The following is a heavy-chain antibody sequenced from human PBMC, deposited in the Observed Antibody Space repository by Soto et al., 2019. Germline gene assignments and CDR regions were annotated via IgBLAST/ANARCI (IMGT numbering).Heavy chain of an antibody. CDR1: GYTFTSYD. Sequence: QVQLVQSGAEVKKPGASVKVSCKASGYTFTSYDINWVRQATGQGLEWMGWMNPNSGNTGYAQKCQGRVTMTRNTSISTSYMELSSLRSADTAVYYCARGSKGSSWYAYWFDPWGQGTLGTVSS. V-gene: IGHV1-8*01. J-gene: IGHJ5*02. D-gene: IGHD6-13*01. CDR2: MNPNSGNT. CDR3: ARGSKGSSWYAYWFDP.